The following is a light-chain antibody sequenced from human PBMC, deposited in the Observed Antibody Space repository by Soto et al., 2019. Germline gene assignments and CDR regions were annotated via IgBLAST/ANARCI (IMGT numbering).Light chain of an antibody. V-gene: IGKV3-15*01. CDR1: QSVADN. CDR3: QQYNSYPRT. CDR2: GAS. J-gene: IGKJ1*01. Sequence: EIMFTQSPSSLSVSPGERVTLPCRSSQSVADNLAWFQQKPGQGPRLLIYGASTRATGIPARFSGSGSGTEFTLTISSLQSEDFAIYYCQQYNSYPRTFGQGTKVDIK.